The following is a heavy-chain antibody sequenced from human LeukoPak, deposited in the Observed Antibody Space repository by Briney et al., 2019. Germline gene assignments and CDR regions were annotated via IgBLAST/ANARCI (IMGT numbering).Heavy chain of an antibody. CDR3: ARDGGFGEPSFDP. CDR1: GGSISSYY. J-gene: IGHJ5*02. CDR2: IYYSGST. V-gene: IGHV4-59*01. Sequence: SETLSLTCTVSGGSISSYYWSWIRQLPGKGLEWIGYIYYSGSTNYNPSLKSRVTISVDTSKNQFSLKLSSVTAADTAVYYCARDGGFGEPSFDPWGQGTLVTVST. D-gene: IGHD3-10*01.